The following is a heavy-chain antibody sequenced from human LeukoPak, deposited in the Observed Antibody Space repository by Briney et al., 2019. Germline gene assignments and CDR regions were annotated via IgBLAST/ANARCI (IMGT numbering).Heavy chain of an antibody. J-gene: IGHJ4*02. V-gene: IGHV3-21*01. Sequence: GGSLRLSCAASGFTFRSYSMNWVRQAPGKGLEWVSSISSSSSYIYYADSVKGRFTISRDNAKNSLYLQMNSLRAEDTAVYYCARDHAVADLFDYWGQGTLVTVSS. CDR3: ARDHAVADLFDY. D-gene: IGHD6-19*01. CDR2: ISSSSSYI. CDR1: GFTFRSYS.